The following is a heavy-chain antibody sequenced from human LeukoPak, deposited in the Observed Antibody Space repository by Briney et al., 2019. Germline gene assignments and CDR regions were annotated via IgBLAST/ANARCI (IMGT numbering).Heavy chain of an antibody. D-gene: IGHD3-9*01. J-gene: IGHJ5*02. Sequence: SETLSLTCAVYGGSFSGYYWSWIRQPPGKGLEWIGEINHSGSTIYNPSLKSLVTISVDTSKNQFSLKLSSVTAADTAVYYCARDTVLRYFDWLGYGWFDPWDQGTLVTVSS. CDR1: GGSFSGYY. V-gene: IGHV4-34*01. CDR3: ARDTVLRYFDWLGYGWFDP. CDR2: INHSGST.